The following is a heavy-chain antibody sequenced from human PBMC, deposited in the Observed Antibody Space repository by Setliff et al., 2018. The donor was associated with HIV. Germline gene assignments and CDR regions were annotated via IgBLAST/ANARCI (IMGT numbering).Heavy chain of an antibody. V-gene: IGHV1-8*03. Sequence: GASVKVSCKASGYTFTSYDINWVRQATGQGLEWMGWMNPNSGNTGYAQKFQGRVTITRNTSISTAYMELSSLRSEDTAVYYCASPFGVVTLNYYYYMDVWGKGTTVTVSS. J-gene: IGHJ6*03. CDR3: ASPFGVVTLNYYYYMDV. CDR1: GYTFTSYD. CDR2: MNPNSGNT. D-gene: IGHD3-3*01.